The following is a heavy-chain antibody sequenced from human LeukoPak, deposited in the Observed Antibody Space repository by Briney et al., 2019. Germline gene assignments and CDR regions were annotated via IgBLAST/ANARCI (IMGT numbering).Heavy chain of an antibody. Sequence: GGSLRLSCAASGFTFSSYAMSWVRQAPGKGLEWVSAISGSGGSTYYADSVKGRFTISRDNSKNTLYLQMNSLRAEDTAVYYCAKDERYCSGGSCYSTYFQHWGQGTLVTVSS. J-gene: IGHJ1*01. CDR1: GFTFSSYA. V-gene: IGHV3-23*01. CDR3: AKDERYCSGGSCYSTYFQH. D-gene: IGHD2-15*01. CDR2: ISGSGGST.